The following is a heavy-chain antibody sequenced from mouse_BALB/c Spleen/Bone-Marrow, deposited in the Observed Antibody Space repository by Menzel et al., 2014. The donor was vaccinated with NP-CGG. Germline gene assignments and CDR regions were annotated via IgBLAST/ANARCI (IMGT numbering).Heavy chain of an antibody. J-gene: IGHJ4*01. V-gene: IGHV1-54*01. CDR3: ARRDYAMDY. CDR1: GYAFTNYL. CDR2: INPGSGGT. Sequence: VQLQQSGAELVRPGTSVKVSCKASGYAFTNYLIEWVKQRPGQGLEWIGVINPGSGGTNYNEKFKGKATLTAGKSSSTAYMQLSSLTSDDSAVYFCARRDYAMDYWGQGTSVTVSS.